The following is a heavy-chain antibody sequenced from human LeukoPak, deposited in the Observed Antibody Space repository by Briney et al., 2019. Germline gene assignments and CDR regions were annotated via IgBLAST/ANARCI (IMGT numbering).Heavy chain of an antibody. CDR2: IKQGGSEK. V-gene: IGHV3-7*01. CDR1: GFTFSSYW. D-gene: IGHD3-3*01. J-gene: IGHJ5*02. Sequence: GWSLRLSCAASGFTFSSYWMSWVRQAPGKGLEWVANIKQGGSEKYYVDSVKGRFTISRDNAKNSLYLQMNSLRAEDTAVYYCARDRNYDFWSGYTNLGWFDPWGQGTLVTVSS. CDR3: ARDRNYDFWSGYTNLGWFDP.